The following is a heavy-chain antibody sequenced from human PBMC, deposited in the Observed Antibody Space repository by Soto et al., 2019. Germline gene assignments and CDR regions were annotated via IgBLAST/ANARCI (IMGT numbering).Heavy chain of an antibody. D-gene: IGHD6-19*01. J-gene: IGHJ4*02. CDR3: AKTSAPRTLGLATR. V-gene: IGHV3-53*01. CDR1: GVTVSDSY. CDR2: ISGSGDNT. Sequence: EVQLVESGGGLIQSGGSLRLSCAVSGVTVSDSYINWVRQAPGKGLEWVSFISGSGDNTYYGESVKGRFTISRDNSRNTLFLHMASLRTDDTAVYYCAKTSAPRTLGLATRWGQGTPVSVSS.